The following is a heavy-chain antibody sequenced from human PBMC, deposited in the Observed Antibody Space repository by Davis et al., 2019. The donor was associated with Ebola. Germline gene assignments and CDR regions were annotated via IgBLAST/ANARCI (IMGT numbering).Heavy chain of an antibody. CDR3: ARGFITKPRSSFGFDP. D-gene: IGHD1-20*01. CDR2: ISSSSSYI. V-gene: IGHV3-21*01. CDR1: GFTFSSYS. J-gene: IGHJ5*02. Sequence: PGGSLRLSCAASGFTFSSYSMNWVRQAPGKGLEWVSSISSSSSYIYYADPVKGRFTISRDNAKNSLYLQMNSLRAEDTAVYYCARGFITKPRSSFGFDPWGQGTLVTVSS.